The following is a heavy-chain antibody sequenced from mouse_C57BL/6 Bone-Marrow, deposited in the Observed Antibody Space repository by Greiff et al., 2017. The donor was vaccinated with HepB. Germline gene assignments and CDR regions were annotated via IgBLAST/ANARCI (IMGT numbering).Heavy chain of an antibody. CDR2: ISSGSSTI. J-gene: IGHJ3*01. V-gene: IGHV5-17*01. Sequence: EVKLVESGGGLVKPGGSLKLSCAASGFTFSDYGMHWVRQAPEKGLEWVAYISSGSSTIYYADKVKGRFTISRDNAKNTLFLQMTSRRSEDTAMYYCARGYSKGDWFAYWGQGTLVTVSA. D-gene: IGHD2-5*01. CDR3: ARGYSKGDWFAY. CDR1: GFTFSDYG.